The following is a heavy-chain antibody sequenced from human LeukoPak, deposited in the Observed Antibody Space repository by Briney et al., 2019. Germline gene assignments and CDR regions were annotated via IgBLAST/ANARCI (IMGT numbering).Heavy chain of an antibody. CDR3: ARSLRRGSGSYYNPNTKQLTYFDY. D-gene: IGHD3-10*01. Sequence: SETLSLTCAVYGGSFSGYYWSSVCQPPRKRLWWIGEINHSGTATSTPPLKSRVTISVDTSKNQFSLKLSSVTAADTAVYYCARSLRRGSGSYYNPNTKQLTYFDYWCQGTLVTVSS. CDR1: GGSFSGYY. CDR2: INHSGTA. V-gene: IGHV4-34*01. J-gene: IGHJ4*02.